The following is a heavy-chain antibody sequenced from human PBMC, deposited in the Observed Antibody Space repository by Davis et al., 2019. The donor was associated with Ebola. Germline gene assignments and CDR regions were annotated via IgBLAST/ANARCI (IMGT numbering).Heavy chain of an antibody. V-gene: IGHV4-34*01. CDR2: VNQSGGA. J-gene: IGHJ4*02. D-gene: IGHD3-10*01. Sequence: SETLSPTFAVSGGSSSGYYWTWIRQSPGKGLEWIGEVNQSGGASYNPSLTSRVTISVDSSANHLSLRLTSVTAADTAVYYCARGLYGRRLRFWGQGTLVTVSS. CDR3: ARGLYGRRLRF. CDR1: GGSSSGYY.